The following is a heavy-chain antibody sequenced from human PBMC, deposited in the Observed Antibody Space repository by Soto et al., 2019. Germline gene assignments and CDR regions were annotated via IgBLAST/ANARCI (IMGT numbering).Heavy chain of an antibody. CDR1: GFTFSSYA. D-gene: IGHD3-22*01. CDR3: ARAPSAYYYDSSGYYYY. CDR2: IRASVGTT. J-gene: IGHJ4*02. Sequence: GGSLRLSCAASGFTFSSYAMNWVRQAPGKGLEWVFAIRASVGTTYYADSVKGRFTISRDNSKNTLYLQMNSLRSEDTSVYYCARAPSAYYYDSSGYYYYWGQGTLVTVSS. V-gene: IGHV3-23*01.